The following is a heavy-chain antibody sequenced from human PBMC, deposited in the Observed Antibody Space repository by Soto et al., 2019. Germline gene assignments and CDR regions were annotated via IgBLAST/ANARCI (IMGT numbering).Heavy chain of an antibody. D-gene: IGHD2-15*01. V-gene: IGHV1-3*01. CDR2: INAGNGNT. J-gene: IGHJ4*02. CDR1: GYTFTSYA. CDR3: ARGLGCSGGSCYPPNY. Sequence: QVPLVQSGAEVKKPGASVKVSCKASGYTFTSYAMHWVRQAPGQRLEWMGWINAGNGNTKYSQKFQGRVTITRDTSASTAYMELSSLRSEDTAVYYCARGLGCSGGSCYPPNYWGQGTLVTVSS.